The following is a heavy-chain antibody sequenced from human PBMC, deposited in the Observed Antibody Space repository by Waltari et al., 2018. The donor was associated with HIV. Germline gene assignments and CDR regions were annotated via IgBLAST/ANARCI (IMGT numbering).Heavy chain of an antibody. V-gene: IGHV3-74*01. Sequence: EVQLVQSGGGLVQPGGSRRLSCAASGFSVSRYWMHWVRQIPGQGLVWVLRINPDGNTINYADSVRGRFTISRDYAKNTLYLQMNSLRDEDTAMYYCVKDMFGEYDYWGQGTLVTVSS. D-gene: IGHD3-10*02. J-gene: IGHJ4*02. CDR3: VKDMFGEYDY. CDR1: GFSVSRYW. CDR2: INPDGNTI.